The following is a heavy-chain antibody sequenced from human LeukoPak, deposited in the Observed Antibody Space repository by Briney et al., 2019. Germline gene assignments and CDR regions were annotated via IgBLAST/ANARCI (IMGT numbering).Heavy chain of an antibody. CDR1: GFTFSSYS. Sequence: GGSLRLSCAASGFTFSSYSMNWVRQAPGKGLEWVSRINSDGSSTSHADSVKGRFTISRDNAKNTLYLQMNSLRAEDTAVYYCATGFFYYYYMDVWGKGTTVT. D-gene: IGHD3-3*01. CDR3: ATGFFYYYYMDV. J-gene: IGHJ6*03. CDR2: INSDGSST. V-gene: IGHV3-74*01.